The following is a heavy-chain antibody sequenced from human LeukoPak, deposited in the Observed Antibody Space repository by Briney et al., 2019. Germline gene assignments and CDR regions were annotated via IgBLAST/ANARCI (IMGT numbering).Heavy chain of an antibody. CDR2: ISSSSSYI. D-gene: IGHD6-19*01. V-gene: IGHV3-21*01. CDR3: ARDKIAVAGSPRSDY. Sequence: PGGSLRPSCAASGFTFTSYTMNSVRHAPRKGLEWVSSISSSSSYIYYADSVKGRFTISRDNAKNSLYLQMNSLRVEDTAVYYCARDKIAVAGSPRSDYWGQGTLVTVSS. J-gene: IGHJ4*02. CDR1: GFTFTSYT.